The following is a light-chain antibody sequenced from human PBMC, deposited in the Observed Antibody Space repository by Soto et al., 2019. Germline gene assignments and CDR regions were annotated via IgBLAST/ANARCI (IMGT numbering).Light chain of an antibody. Sequence: QSVWTQTPSVSAAPGQKVTVSCSGSSSNIGNNHVSWYQHLPGTAPKVLIYDNNKRPSGIPDRFSGSKSATSATLDITGLQTGDEAEYYCGSSDSRLRGWGFCGGTTVTLL. V-gene: IGLV1-51*01. CDR3: GSSDSRLRGWG. CDR1: SSNIGNNH. CDR2: DNN. J-gene: IGLJ3*02.